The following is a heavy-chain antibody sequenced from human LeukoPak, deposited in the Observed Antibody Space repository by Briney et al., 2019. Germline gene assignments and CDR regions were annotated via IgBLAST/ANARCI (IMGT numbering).Heavy chain of an antibody. J-gene: IGHJ5*02. Sequence: SETLSLTCTVSGGSISSRSYCCAWIRQPPGTVLNCIGSTYYSGSTYYNPPLKSRVTISVDTSKNQFSLKLSSVTAADTAVYYCAGGIAAAGTGWFDPWGQGTLVTVSS. CDR2: TYYSGST. D-gene: IGHD6-13*01. V-gene: IGHV4-39*01. CDR1: GGSISSRSYC. CDR3: AGGIAAAGTGWFDP.